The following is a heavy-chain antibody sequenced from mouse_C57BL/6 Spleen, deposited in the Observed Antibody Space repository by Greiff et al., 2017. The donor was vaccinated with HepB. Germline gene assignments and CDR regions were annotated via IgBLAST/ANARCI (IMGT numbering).Heavy chain of an antibody. V-gene: IGHV5-17*01. CDR2: ISSGSSTI. Sequence: EVQRVESGGGLVKPGGSLKLSCAASGFTLSDYGMHWVRQAPEKGLEWVAYISSGSSTIYYADTVKGRFTISRDNAKNTLFLQMTSLRSEDTAMYYCARDLLFDYWGQGTTLTVSS. CDR1: GFTLSDYG. D-gene: IGHD2-10*01. CDR3: ARDLLFDY. J-gene: IGHJ2*01.